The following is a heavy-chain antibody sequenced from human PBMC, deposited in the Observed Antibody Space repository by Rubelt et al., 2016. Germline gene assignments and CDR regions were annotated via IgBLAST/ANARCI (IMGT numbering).Heavy chain of an antibody. J-gene: IGHJ4*02. CDR3: ATTIAIRPYYFDY. CDR1: GGTFSSYA. D-gene: IGHD6-6*01. Sequence: QVQLVQSGSELKKPGSSVKVSCKASGGTFSSYAISWVRQAPGQGLEWMGGIIPIFGTANYAQKFQGRITMAVDESTSTAYMELSSLRSEDTAVYYCATTIAIRPYYFDYWGQGTLVTVSS. V-gene: IGHV1-69*01. CDR2: IIPIFGTA.